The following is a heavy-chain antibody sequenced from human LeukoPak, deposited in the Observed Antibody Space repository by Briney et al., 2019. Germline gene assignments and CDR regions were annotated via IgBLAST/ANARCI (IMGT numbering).Heavy chain of an antibody. V-gene: IGHV4-59*08. D-gene: IGHD5-24*01. CDR3: ARSVEMATIPFDY. J-gene: IGHJ4*02. CDR1: GGSISSSYY. CDR2: IYYSGST. Sequence: PSETLSLTCTVSGGSISSSYYWNWIRQPPGKGLEWIGYIYYSGSTDYNPSLKSRVTISVDTSKNQFSLKLSSVTAADTAVYYCARSVEMATIPFDYWGQGTLVTVSS.